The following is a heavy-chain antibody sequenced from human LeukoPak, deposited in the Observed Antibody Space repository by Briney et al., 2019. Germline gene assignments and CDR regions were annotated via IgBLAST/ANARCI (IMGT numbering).Heavy chain of an antibody. J-gene: IGHJ3*02. CDR3: AREESGAFDI. V-gene: IGHV3-20*04. CDR2: INWNGGST. CDR1: RFTFSTYW. D-gene: IGHD3-10*01. Sequence: GGSLRLSCAASRFTFSTYWMSWVRQAPGKGLEWVSGINWNGGSTGYADSVKGRFTISRDNAKNSLYLQMNSLRAEDTALYYCAREESGAFDIWGQGTMVTVSS.